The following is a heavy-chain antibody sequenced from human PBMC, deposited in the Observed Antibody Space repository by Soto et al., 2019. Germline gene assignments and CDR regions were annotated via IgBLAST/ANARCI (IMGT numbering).Heavy chain of an antibody. Sequence: GGSLRLSCAASGFIFSSFSMNWIRQAPGKGLEWLSYIRSDSNHIGYANSVRGRFTISSDIAKNSLFLQMSSLRDEDTAVYYCARDLAYAFDYWGQGTLVTVSS. CDR2: IRSDSNHI. J-gene: IGHJ4*02. CDR1: GFIFSSFS. D-gene: IGHD3-16*01. CDR3: ARDLAYAFDY. V-gene: IGHV3-48*02.